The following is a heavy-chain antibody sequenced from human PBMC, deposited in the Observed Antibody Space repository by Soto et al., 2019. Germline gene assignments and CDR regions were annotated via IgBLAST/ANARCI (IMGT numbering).Heavy chain of an antibody. D-gene: IGHD6-19*01. J-gene: IGHJ4*02. Sequence: GGSLRLSCAASGFTFSSYAMNWGRQAPGRGLEWVSAISSSGGSTYNADSVKGRFTISRDNPKNSLYLQMNSLRVEDTAVYYCAKMSSSGGGRFDYWGQGTLVTVSS. V-gene: IGHV3-23*01. CDR1: GFTFSSYA. CDR3: AKMSSSGGGRFDY. CDR2: ISSSGGST.